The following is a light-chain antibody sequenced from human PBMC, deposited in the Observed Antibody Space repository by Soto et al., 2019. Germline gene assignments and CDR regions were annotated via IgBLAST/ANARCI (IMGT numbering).Light chain of an antibody. CDR1: RRDVGDYDS. J-gene: IGLJ1*01. CDR3: SSYTSRATVV. CDR2: GVT. Sequence: QSPLTQPASVSGSPGQSTTISCTGPRRDVGDYDSLSWYQKQPDKAPTLIIYGVTNRHSGVSSRFSGSKSGNAASLTISGLRTDDGADYFCSSYTSRATVVFGTGTKVTVL. V-gene: IGLV2-14*01.